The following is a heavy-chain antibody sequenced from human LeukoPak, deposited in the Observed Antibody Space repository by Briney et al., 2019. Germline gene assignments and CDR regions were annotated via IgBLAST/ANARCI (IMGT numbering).Heavy chain of an antibody. CDR1: GFTFSSYS. D-gene: IGHD4-17*01. CDR3: ARVNTVAGHAFDI. CDR2: ISSSSSYI. Sequence: GGSLRLSCAASGFTFSSYSMNWVRQAPGKGLEWVSSISSSSSYIYYADSVKGRFTISRDNAKNSLYLQMNSLRAEDTAVYYCARVNTVAGHAFDIWGQGTMVTVSS. J-gene: IGHJ3*02. V-gene: IGHV3-21*01.